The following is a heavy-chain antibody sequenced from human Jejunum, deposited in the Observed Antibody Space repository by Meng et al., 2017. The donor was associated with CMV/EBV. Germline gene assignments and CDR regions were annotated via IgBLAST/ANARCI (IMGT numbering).Heavy chain of an antibody. V-gene: IGHV3-53*01. CDR2: IENSGAT. D-gene: IGHD3-22*01. CDR3: ARSSYYDGGSYCLYFDY. Sequence: VGRSFMTRFRQAPGKGLEWVSVIENSGATYNADSVRGRLTISRDNSQNTLYLQMDSLTADDTAVYYCARSSYYDGGSYCLYFDYWGQGTLVTVSS. CDR1: VGRSF. J-gene: IGHJ4*02.